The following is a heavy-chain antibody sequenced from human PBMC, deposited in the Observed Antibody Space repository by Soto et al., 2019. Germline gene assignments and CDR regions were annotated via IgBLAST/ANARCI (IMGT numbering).Heavy chain of an antibody. CDR3: ARDTNHYDWLDY. CDR2: ISRSNSTT. CDR1: GFKFSDYS. D-gene: IGHD5-12*01. J-gene: IGHJ4*02. Sequence: EVQLVESGGGLVQPGGSLRLSCAASGFKFSDYSMNWVRQAPGKGLEWVSYISRSNSTTYYAASVRGRFTISGDNAKNVLFLPLNSLRAEDTAVYYCARDTNHYDWLDYWGQGTVVTVSS. V-gene: IGHV3-48*04.